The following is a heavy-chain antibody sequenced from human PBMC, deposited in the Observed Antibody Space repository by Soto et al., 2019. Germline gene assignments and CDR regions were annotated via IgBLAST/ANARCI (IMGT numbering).Heavy chain of an antibody. CDR2: IDNSGGVT. D-gene: IGHD6-13*01. CDR1: GFTFSTYA. CDR3: AKIIAAPATCY. Sequence: GGSLRLSCGASGFTFSTYAMTWVRQAPGKGLEWVSSIDNSGGVTYYADSVKGRFTISRDNSKNTLYLQMNSLRAEDTAVYYCAKIIAAPATCYWGQGTQVTVSS. J-gene: IGHJ4*02. V-gene: IGHV3-23*01.